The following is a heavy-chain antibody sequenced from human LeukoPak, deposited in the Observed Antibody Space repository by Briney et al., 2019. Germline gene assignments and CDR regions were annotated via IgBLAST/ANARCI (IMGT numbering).Heavy chain of an antibody. D-gene: IGHD3-10*01. CDR2: MHHSGST. J-gene: IGHJ3*02. CDR1: GGSITNILYY. V-gene: IGHV4-39*07. CDR3: ARDYYMTGWPSDAFDI. Sequence: SETLSLTCSVSGGSITNILYYWGWIRQPPGKGLKWIGSMHHSGSTFYNPSLKSRVTISGDTSKNQLSLKLSSVTAADTAVYYCARDYYMTGWPSDAFDIWGQGTMVSVSS.